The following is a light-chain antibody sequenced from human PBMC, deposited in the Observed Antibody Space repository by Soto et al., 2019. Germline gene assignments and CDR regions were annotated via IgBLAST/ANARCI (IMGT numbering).Light chain of an antibody. J-gene: IGLJ1*01. Sequence: QSALTQPPSASGSPGQSVTISCTGSSSDIGGYDFVSWYQQHPGKVPKLLIYEVTKRPSGVPDRFSGSKSGNTASLTVSGLQADDEADYYCCSHAGNKNYYLFGPGTKVTVL. CDR2: EVT. CDR3: CSHAGNKNYYL. CDR1: SSDIGGYDF. V-gene: IGLV2-8*01.